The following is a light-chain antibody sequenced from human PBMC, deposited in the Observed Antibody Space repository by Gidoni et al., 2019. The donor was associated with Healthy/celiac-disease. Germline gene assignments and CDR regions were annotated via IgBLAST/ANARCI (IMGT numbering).Light chain of an antibody. J-gene: IGKJ2*01. CDR3: QQYGSSPYT. V-gene: IGKV3-20*01. Sequence: EIVLTQSPGTLSLSPGERATLSCRASQSVSSGYLAWYHQKPGQAPRLLIYGASSMATSIPDRFSGSGSGTDFTLTISRLEPEDFAVYYCQQYGSSPYTFGQGTKLEIK. CDR2: GAS. CDR1: QSVSSGY.